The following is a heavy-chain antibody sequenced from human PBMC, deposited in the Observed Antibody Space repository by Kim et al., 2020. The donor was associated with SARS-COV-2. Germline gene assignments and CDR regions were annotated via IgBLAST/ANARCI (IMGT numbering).Heavy chain of an antibody. CDR2: IYYSGST. V-gene: IGHV4-39*01. CDR1: GGSISSSSYY. CDR3: ARLSVGATRFDY. J-gene: IGHJ4*02. D-gene: IGHD1-26*01. Sequence: SETLSLTCTVSGGSISSSSYYWGWIRQPPGKGLEWIGSIYYSGSTYYNPSLKSRVTISVDTSKNQFSLKLSSVTAADTAVYYCARLSVGATRFDYWGQGTLVTVSS.